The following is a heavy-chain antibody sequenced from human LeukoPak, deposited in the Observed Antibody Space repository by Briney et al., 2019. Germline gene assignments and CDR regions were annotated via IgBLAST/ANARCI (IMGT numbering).Heavy chain of an antibody. Sequence: GGSLRLSCAASGFTFSGSAMHWVRQASGKGLEWVGRIRSKANSYATAYAASVKGRFTISRDDSKNTAYLQMNSLKTEDTAVYYCTRRGEYSGSYYSDYWGQGTLVTVSS. CDR3: TRRGEYSGSYYSDY. D-gene: IGHD1-26*01. CDR1: GFTFSGSA. J-gene: IGHJ4*02. CDR2: IRSKANSYAT. V-gene: IGHV3-73*01.